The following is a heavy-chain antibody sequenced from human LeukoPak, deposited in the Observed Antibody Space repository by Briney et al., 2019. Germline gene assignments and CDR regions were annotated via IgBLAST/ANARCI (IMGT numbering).Heavy chain of an antibody. CDR2: ISSTSTYI. D-gene: IGHD4-17*01. V-gene: IGHV3-21*01. J-gene: IGHJ3*02. CDR3: ASDDYGDYEDGFDI. Sequence: PGGSLRLSRVVSGFTFSRATMNWVRQAPRKGLEWVSSISSTSTYINYADSVKGRFTISRDNAKKSLYLQMNGLRGEDTAMYYCASDDYGDYEDGFDIWGQGTMVTVSS. CDR1: GFTFSRAT.